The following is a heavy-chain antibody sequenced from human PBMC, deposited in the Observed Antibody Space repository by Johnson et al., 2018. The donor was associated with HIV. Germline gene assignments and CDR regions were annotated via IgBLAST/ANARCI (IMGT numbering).Heavy chain of an antibody. J-gene: IGHJ3*02. D-gene: IGHD7-27*01. CDR2: FYRNGGST. V-gene: IGHV3-20*04. CDR3: ARDPTTQNSRLTGDFGAFDI. Sequence: QLVESGGGVVRPWGSLRLSCEASGFTLDDYDMSWVRQVPGKGLEWVSGFYRNGGSTGYAASVKGRFTISRDNAKNSLYLQMNSLTAEDTALYYCARDPTTQNSRLTGDFGAFDIWGQGTMVTVSS. CDR1: GFTLDDYD.